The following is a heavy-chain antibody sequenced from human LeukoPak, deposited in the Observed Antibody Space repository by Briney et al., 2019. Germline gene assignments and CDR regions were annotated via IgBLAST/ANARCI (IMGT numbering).Heavy chain of an antibody. J-gene: IGHJ3*02. CDR3: AREESRNSNDM. D-gene: IGHD2-2*01. V-gene: IGHV3-11*01. CDR2: ISSSGSTI. Sequence: GGSLRLSCVASGFTFTDYFMSWVRQAPGKGLEWVSYISSSGSTIYYADSVKGRFTISRDNAKNSLYLQMNSLRAEDTAVYYCAREESRNSNDMWGQGTMVTVSS. CDR1: GFTFTDYF.